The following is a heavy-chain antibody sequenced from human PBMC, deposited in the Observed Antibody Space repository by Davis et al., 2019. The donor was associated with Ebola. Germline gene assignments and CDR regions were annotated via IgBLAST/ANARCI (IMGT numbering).Heavy chain of an antibody. V-gene: IGHV4-34*01. CDR2: INHSGST. Sequence: PSETLSLTCAVYGGSFSGYYWSWIRQPPGKGLEWIGEINHSGSTNYNPSLKSRVTISVDTSKNQFSLKLSSVTVADTAVYYCARWRTYYDFWSGYPFDYWGQGTLVTVSS. D-gene: IGHD3-3*01. J-gene: IGHJ4*01. CDR1: GGSFSGYY. CDR3: ARWRTYYDFWSGYPFDY.